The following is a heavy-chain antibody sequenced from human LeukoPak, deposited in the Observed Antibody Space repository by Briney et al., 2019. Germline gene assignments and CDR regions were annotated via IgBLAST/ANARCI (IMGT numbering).Heavy chain of an antibody. D-gene: IGHD1-26*01. J-gene: IGHJ4*02. CDR2: INPSGGST. V-gene: IGHV1-46*01. CDR3: ARDIVGDADY. Sequence: ASVKVSCKASGYTFSDYYMHWVRQAPGQGLEWMGIINPSGGSTSYAQKFQGRVTMTRDMSTSTVYMELSSLRSEDTAVYYCARDIVGDADYWGQGTLVTVSS. CDR1: GYTFSDYY.